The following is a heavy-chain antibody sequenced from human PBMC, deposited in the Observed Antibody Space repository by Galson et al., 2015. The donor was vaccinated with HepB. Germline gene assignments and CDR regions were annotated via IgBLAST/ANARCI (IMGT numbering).Heavy chain of an antibody. CDR2: IYYRGST. CDR1: VGSISSSSYY. V-gene: IGHV4-39*01. CDR3: ARPAFSYGHYYYYYGMDA. J-gene: IGHJ6*02. Sequence: ETLSLTCTVSVGSISSSSYYWGWIRQPPGKGLEWIGSIYYRGSTYYNPSLKSRVTISVDTSKNQFSLKLSSVTAADTAVYYCARPAFSYGHYYYYYGMDAWGQGTTVTVSS. D-gene: IGHD5-18*01.